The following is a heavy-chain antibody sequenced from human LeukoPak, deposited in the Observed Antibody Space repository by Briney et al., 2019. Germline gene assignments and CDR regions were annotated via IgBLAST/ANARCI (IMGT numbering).Heavy chain of an antibody. J-gene: IGHJ4*02. CDR3: ARGGYYDSSGSPDY. CDR1: GYTFTSYG. CDR2: ISAYSGNT. V-gene: IGHV1-18*01. Sequence: ASVKVSCKASGYTFTSYGINWVRQAPGQGLEWMGWISAYSGNTNYTQNLQGRVTMTTDTSTSTAYRELRSLRSDDTAVYYCARGGYYDSSGSPDYWGQGTLVTVSS. D-gene: IGHD3-22*01.